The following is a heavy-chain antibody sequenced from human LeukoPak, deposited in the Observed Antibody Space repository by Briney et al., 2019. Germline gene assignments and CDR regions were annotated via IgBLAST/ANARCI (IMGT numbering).Heavy chain of an antibody. CDR2: TYYRSEWHI. D-gene: IGHD3-10*01. V-gene: IGHV6-1*01. J-gene: IGHJ3*02. Sequence: SQSLSLTCAISGDSVSSNSGGWNWIRQSPSRGLEWLGRTYYRSEWHIDYADSVKSRITIKPDTSKNQFSLQLKSVTPEDTAVYYCVRGGLVRGTLNSLSAFDIWGQGTMVTVSS. CDR3: VRGGLVRGTLNSLSAFDI. CDR1: GDSVSSNSGG.